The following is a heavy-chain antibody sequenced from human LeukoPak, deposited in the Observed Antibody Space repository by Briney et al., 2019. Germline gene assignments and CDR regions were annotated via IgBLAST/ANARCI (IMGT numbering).Heavy chain of an antibody. CDR1: GYTFTSYD. CDR3: ARGLRYCSSTSCYGLDP. V-gene: IGHV1-8*01. D-gene: IGHD2-2*01. J-gene: IGHJ5*02. Sequence: ASVKVSCKASGYTFTSYDINWVRQATGQGLEWMGWMNPNSGNTGYAQKFQGRATMTRNTSISTAYMELSSLRSEDTAVYYCARGLRYCSSTSCYGLDPWGQGTLVTVSS. CDR2: MNPNSGNT.